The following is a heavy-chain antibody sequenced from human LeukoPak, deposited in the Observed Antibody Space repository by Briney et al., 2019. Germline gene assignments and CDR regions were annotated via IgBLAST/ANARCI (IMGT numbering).Heavy chain of an antibody. CDR2: INPNSGGT. Sequence: GASVKVSCKASGCTFTSYGISWVRQAPGQGLEWMGWINPNSGGTNYAQKFQGRVTMTRDTSISTAYMELSRLRSDDTAVYYCAREALLVAAAGMYNWFDPWGQGTLVTVSS. CDR3: AREALLVAAAGMYNWFDP. CDR1: GCTFTSYG. J-gene: IGHJ5*02. V-gene: IGHV1-2*02. D-gene: IGHD6-13*01.